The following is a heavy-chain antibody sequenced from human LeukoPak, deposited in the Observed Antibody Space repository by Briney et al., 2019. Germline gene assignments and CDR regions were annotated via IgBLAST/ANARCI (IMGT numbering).Heavy chain of an antibody. V-gene: IGHV3-21*01. Sequence: KTGGSLRLSCAASGFTFSSYSMNWVRQAPGKGLEWVSSISSSSSYIYYADSVKGRFTISRDNAKNSLYLQMNSLRAEDTAAYYCARDYDPDTLIVVVIAYWGQGTLVTVSS. CDR1: GFTFSSYS. D-gene: IGHD2-21*01. J-gene: IGHJ4*02. CDR3: ARDYDPDTLIVVVIAY. CDR2: ISSSSSYI.